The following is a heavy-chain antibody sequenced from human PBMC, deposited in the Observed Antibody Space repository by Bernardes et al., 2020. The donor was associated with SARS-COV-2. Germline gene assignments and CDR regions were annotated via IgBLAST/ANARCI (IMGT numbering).Heavy chain of an antibody. D-gene: IGHD3-9*01. Sequence: GKVLELVSYISISASTIYSANSWKGRFTISRDKAKNSLYLQMNSLRAEDTAVYYCARDRGTYYDIFTGYYRTAPNAFDIWSQGTMVTVSS. CDR3: ARDRGTYYDIFTGYYRTAPNAFDI. V-gene: IGHV3-48*03. CDR2: ISISASTI. J-gene: IGHJ3*02.